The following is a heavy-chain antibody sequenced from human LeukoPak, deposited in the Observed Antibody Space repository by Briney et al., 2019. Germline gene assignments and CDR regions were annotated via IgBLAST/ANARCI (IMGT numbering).Heavy chain of an antibody. CDR2: IRYDGSNK. D-gene: IGHD2-8*01. CDR1: GFIFSSYW. V-gene: IGHV3-30*02. Sequence: GGSLRLSCEASGFIFSSYWMSWVRQAPGKGLEWVAFIRYDGSNKYYADSVKGRFTISRDNAKNSLYLQMNSLRDEDTALYYCARDSPSHYGTYFDSWGQGTRVIVSP. CDR3: ARDSPSHYGTYFDS. J-gene: IGHJ4*02.